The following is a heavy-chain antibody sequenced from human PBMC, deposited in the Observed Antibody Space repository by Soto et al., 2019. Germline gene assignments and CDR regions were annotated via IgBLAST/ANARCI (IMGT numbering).Heavy chain of an antibody. CDR2: IFSNDEK. D-gene: IGHD3-3*01. CDR3: ARMGHYDFWSGYYFDY. J-gene: IGHJ4*02. V-gene: IGHV2-26*01. CDR1: GFSLSNARMG. Sequence: QVTLKESGPVLVKPTETLTLTCTVSGFSLSNARMGVSWIRQPPGKALEWLAHIFSNDEKSYSTSLKSRLTISKDTSKSQVVLTMTIMDPVDTATYYCARMGHYDFWSGYYFDYWGQGTLVTVSS.